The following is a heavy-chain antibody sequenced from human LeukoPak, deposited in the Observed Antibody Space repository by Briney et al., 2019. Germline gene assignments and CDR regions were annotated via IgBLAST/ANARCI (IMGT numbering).Heavy chain of an antibody. Sequence: GGSLSLSCAASGFTFSSYSMNWVRQAPGKGLEWVSSISSSSSYIYYADSVKGRFTISRDNAKNSLYLQMNSLRAEDMAVYYCARSRGLRLGELSSENDYWGQGTLFTVSS. CDR3: ARSRGLRLGELSSENDY. V-gene: IGHV3-21*01. CDR1: GFTFSSYS. D-gene: IGHD3-16*02. CDR2: ISSSSSYI. J-gene: IGHJ4*02.